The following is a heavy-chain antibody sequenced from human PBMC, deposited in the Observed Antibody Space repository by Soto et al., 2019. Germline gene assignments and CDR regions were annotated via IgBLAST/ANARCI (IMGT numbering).Heavy chain of an antibody. D-gene: IGHD3-3*01. Sequence: AVKVSCKASGGTFISYSISCVRQAPGQGREWLGGIIRIFGTANYAQKFQGRVTIAADESTSTAYMELSSLRSEDTAVYYCARGSIFGVVIMGFDYWGQGTLVTVSS. CDR2: IIRIFGTA. CDR1: GGTFISYS. V-gene: IGHV1-69*13. CDR3: ARGSIFGVVIMGFDY. J-gene: IGHJ4*02.